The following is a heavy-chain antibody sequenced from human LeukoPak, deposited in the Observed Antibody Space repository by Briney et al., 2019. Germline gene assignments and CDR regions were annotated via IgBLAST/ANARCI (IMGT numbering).Heavy chain of an antibody. Sequence: PGGSLRLSCAASGFTFSSYGMHWVRQAPGKGLEWVAVISYDGSNKYYADSVKGRFTISRDNSKNTLYLQMNSLRAEDTAVYYCAKAPYYYDSSVHYGMDVWGQGTTVTVSS. J-gene: IGHJ6*02. D-gene: IGHD3-22*01. CDR3: AKAPYYYDSSVHYGMDV. CDR2: ISYDGSNK. V-gene: IGHV3-30*18. CDR1: GFTFSSYG.